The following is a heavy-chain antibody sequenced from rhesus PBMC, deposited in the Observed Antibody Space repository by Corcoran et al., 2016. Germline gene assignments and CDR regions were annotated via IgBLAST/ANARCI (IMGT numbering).Heavy chain of an antibody. Sequence: QVQLQESGPGLVKPSETLSLTCTVSGASISSNWWSWIRQPPGKGLGWIGEINGNSGSTNYNPSRKSRVTISKDASKNQFSLKLSSVTAADTAVYYCARDPNTVTTTLDYWGQGVLVTVSS. D-gene: IGHD4-23*01. CDR3: ARDPNTVTTTLDY. J-gene: IGHJ4*01. V-gene: IGHV4-80*01. CDR1: GASISSNW. CDR2: INGNSGST.